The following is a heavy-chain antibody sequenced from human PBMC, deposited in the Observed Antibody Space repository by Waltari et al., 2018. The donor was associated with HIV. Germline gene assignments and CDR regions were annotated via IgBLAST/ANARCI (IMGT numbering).Heavy chain of an antibody. Sequence: QVQVVQSGAEVRKPGSSVKVSCQASGGSVSGYSIAWVRRAPGQGLEWMGGLIPKFGPANFTQRFQGRITLTADDSTSTAYMELTRLTSDDTAVYFCAWFDSRGHFYVPVAEFWGQGTQVTVSS. D-gene: IGHD3-22*01. CDR1: GGSVSGYS. V-gene: IGHV1-69*01. CDR3: AWFDSRGHFYVPVAEF. J-gene: IGHJ1*01. CDR2: LIPKFGPA.